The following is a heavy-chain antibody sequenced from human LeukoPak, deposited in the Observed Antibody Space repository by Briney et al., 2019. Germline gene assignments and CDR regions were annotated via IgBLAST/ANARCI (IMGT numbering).Heavy chain of an antibody. Sequence: GGSLRLSCAASGFTFSSYWMSWVRQAPGKGLEWVANIKDDGSAKYYVDSVKGRFTISRDNAKNTLYLQMNSLRAEDTAVYYCARDQVDCSSTSCYLQYYYYYYYMDVWGKGTTVTVSS. J-gene: IGHJ6*03. CDR2: IKDDGSAK. CDR1: GFTFSSYW. CDR3: ARDQVDCSSTSCYLQYYYYYYYMDV. V-gene: IGHV3-7*01. D-gene: IGHD2-2*01.